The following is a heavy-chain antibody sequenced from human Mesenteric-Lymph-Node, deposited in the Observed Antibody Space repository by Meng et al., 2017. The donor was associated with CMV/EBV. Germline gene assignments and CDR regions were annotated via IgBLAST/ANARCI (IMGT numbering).Heavy chain of an antibody. CDR2: ISGSGGST. D-gene: IGHD3-22*01. Sequence: GGSLRLSCAAFGFTFSSNAMSWVRQAPGKGLEWVSTISGSGGSTYYADSIKGRFTISRDNSKNTLYLQMNSLRAEDTAVYYCAKLSGYYDSGGYRLDYWGQGTLVTVSS. J-gene: IGHJ4*02. CDR1: GFTFSSNA. CDR3: AKLSGYYDSGGYRLDY. V-gene: IGHV3-23*01.